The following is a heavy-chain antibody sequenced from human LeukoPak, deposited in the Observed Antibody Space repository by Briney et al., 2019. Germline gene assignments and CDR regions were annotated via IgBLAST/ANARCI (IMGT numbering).Heavy chain of an antibody. J-gene: IGHJ4*02. Sequence: PGGSLRLSCAASGFTFSSYSMNWVRQAPGKGLEWVSSISSSSSYIYYADSVKGRFTISRDNAKNSLYLQMNSLRAEDTAVYYCARVYYYDSSGYYPYFDYWGQGTLVTVSS. D-gene: IGHD3-22*01. CDR2: ISSSSSYI. CDR3: ARVYYYDSSGYYPYFDY. V-gene: IGHV3-21*01. CDR1: GFTFSSYS.